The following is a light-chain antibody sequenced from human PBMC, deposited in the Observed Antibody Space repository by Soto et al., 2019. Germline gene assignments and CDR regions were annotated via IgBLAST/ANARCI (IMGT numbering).Light chain of an antibody. CDR2: AAS. V-gene: IGKV1-39*01. CDR3: QQSYSTRPLT. CDR1: QSISSY. Sequence: DIQMTQSPSSLSASVGDRVTITCRASQSISSYLNWYQQKPGKAPKLLIYAASSLQSGVPSRFSGSGSGPDFTLTISSLQPEDFATYYCQQSYSTRPLTFGGGTKVEIK. J-gene: IGKJ4*01.